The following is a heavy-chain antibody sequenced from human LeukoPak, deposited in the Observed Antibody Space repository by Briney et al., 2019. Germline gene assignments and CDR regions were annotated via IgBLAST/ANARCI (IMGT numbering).Heavy chain of an antibody. V-gene: IGHV4-39*01. D-gene: IGHD3-10*01. CDR2: IYYSGST. Sequence: SETLSLTCTVSGGSISSSSYYLGWIREPPGKGLEWIGSIYYSGSTYYNPSLKSRVTISVDTSKNQFSLKLSSVTAADTAVYYCARGYYYGSGSYYFDYWGQGTLVTVSS. CDR3: ARGYYYGSGSYYFDY. J-gene: IGHJ4*02. CDR1: GGSISSSSYY.